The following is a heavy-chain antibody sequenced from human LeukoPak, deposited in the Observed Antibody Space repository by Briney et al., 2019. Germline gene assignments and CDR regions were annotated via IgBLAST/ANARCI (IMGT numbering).Heavy chain of an antibody. D-gene: IGHD6-6*01. CDR1: GFTFSSYS. J-gene: IGHJ4*02. CDR3: ASLIAARKSSFDY. CDR2: ISSSSSTI. V-gene: IGHV3-48*04. Sequence: PGGSLRLSCAASGFTFSSYSMNWVRQAPGKGLEWLSYISSSSSTIYYAASVKGRFTISRDNAKNSLYLQMNSLRAEDTAVYYCASLIAARKSSFDYWGQGTLVTVSS.